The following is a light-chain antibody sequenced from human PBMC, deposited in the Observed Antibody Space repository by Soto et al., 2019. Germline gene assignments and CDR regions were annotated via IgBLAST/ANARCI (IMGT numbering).Light chain of an antibody. Sequence: DIQMTQSPSSLSASVGDRVTITCRASESLSRYLNWYQHRPGEAPKLLIYLASSLQSGVPTRFSGSGSGPDFTLTISSLQPEDFATYYCQQSYAQPWTFGQGTKVEIK. V-gene: IGKV1-39*01. CDR2: LAS. J-gene: IGKJ1*01. CDR1: ESLSRY. CDR3: QQSYAQPWT.